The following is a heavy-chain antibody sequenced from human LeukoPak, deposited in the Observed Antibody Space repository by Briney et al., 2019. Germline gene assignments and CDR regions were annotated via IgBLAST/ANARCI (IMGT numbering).Heavy chain of an antibody. V-gene: IGHV3-7*01. CDR2: MNQDGSEK. CDR3: SRFVAVAGNPRDY. CDR1: GFTFSYYW. J-gene: IGHJ4*02. D-gene: IGHD6-19*01. Sequence: GGSLRLSCAASGFTFSYYWMSWVRQAPGEGLEWVANMNQDGSEKYYVDSVKGRFTISRDNAKNSLYLQMNSLRAEDTAVYYCSRFVAVAGNPRDYWGQGTLVTVSS.